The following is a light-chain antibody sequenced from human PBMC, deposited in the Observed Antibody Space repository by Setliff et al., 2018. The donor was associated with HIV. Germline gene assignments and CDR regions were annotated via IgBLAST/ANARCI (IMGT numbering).Light chain of an antibody. V-gene: IGLV2-14*01. CDR3: SSYTTSSFLYV. CDR2: EVS. CDR1: SSDVGGYNY. Sequence: VLTQPASVSGSPGQSITISCTGTSSDVGGYNYVSWYQQHPGKAPKLMIYEVSNRPSGVSNRFSGSKSGNAASLTISGLQAEDEAVYYCSSYTTSSFLYVFGTGTKVTVL. J-gene: IGLJ1*01.